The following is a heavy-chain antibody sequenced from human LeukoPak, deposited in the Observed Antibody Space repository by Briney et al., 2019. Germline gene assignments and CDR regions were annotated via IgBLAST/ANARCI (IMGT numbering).Heavy chain of an antibody. CDR2: IYPGDSGT. Sequence: GESLKISCKGSGYSFTSYWIGWVRQMPGKGLEWMGIIYPGDSGTRYSPSFQGQVTISADKSISTAYLQWSSLRAEDTAVYYCARTRGVFYYYDSSGPLDYWGQGTLVTVSS. D-gene: IGHD3-22*01. J-gene: IGHJ4*02. V-gene: IGHV5-51*01. CDR1: GYSFTSYW. CDR3: ARTRGVFYYYDSSGPLDY.